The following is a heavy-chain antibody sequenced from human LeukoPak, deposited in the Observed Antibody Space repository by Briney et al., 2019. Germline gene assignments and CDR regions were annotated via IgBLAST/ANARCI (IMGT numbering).Heavy chain of an antibody. CDR2: IYSSGSA. Sequence: SETLSLTCTVSGASINNNFWTWIRQPPGKGLEWIGYIYSSGSANYNPSLKSRVTISGDTSKNQISLKLTSVTAADTAVYSCARHRDYYDTWGQGTLVTVSS. CDR1: GASINNNF. V-gene: IGHV4-59*08. J-gene: IGHJ5*02. CDR3: ARHRDYYDT. D-gene: IGHD3-22*01.